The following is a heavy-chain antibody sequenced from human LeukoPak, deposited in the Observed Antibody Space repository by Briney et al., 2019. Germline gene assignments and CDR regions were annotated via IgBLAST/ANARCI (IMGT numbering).Heavy chain of an antibody. J-gene: IGHJ4*02. CDR1: WFTVNSNY. Sequence: GGSLRLSCAASWFTVNSNYLSWVRQAPGKGLEWVSTLYNTGNTYYADSVKGRFSISRDNSKNTLFLQMNSLRAEDTAVYYCARLTPAAGRLYFVDWGPGTLVTVSS. D-gene: IGHD6-13*01. CDR3: ARLTPAAGRLYFVD. CDR2: LYNTGNT. V-gene: IGHV3-53*01.